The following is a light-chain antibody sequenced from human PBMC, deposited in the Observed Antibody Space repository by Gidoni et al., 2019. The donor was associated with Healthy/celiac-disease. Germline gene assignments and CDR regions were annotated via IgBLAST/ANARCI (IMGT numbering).Light chain of an antibody. CDR1: QSISIY. Sequence: IHMTPSPSSLSAPVGYRVTITCRSSQSISIYLNWYQQKPGKATKLLIYAASSLQSGVQSRFSGSGSGKDFTLTISSLQPEDFATYYCQQSYSTPYTFGQGTKLEIK. CDR2: AAS. V-gene: IGKV1-39*01. J-gene: IGKJ2*01. CDR3: QQSYSTPYT.